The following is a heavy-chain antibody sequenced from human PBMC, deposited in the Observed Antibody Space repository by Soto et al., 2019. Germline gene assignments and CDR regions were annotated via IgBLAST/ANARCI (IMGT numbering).Heavy chain of an antibody. J-gene: IGHJ4*02. CDR3: ARLLAHSSSLDY. D-gene: IGHD6-6*01. V-gene: IGHV4-59*08. CDR2: IYYSGST. Sequence: QVQLQESGPGLVKPSETLSLTCTVSGGSISSYYWSWIRQPPGKGLEWIGYIYYSGSTNYNPSLKSRVTISVDTSKNQFSLKLSSVTAADTAVYYCARLLAHSSSLDYWGQGTLVTVSS. CDR1: GGSISSYY.